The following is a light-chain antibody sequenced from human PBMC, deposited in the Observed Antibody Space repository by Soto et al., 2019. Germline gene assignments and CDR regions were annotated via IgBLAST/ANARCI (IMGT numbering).Light chain of an antibody. V-gene: IGKV3-15*01. Sequence: EIVMTQSPATLSVSPGERATLSCRASQSVSSNLAWYQQKFGQAPRLLIYGASTRATGIPARFSGSGSGTEFTLTISSLQSSDFALYFCQQYNNWPPARTFGGGTKVEIK. CDR2: GAS. CDR1: QSVSSN. CDR3: QQYNNWPPART. J-gene: IGKJ4*01.